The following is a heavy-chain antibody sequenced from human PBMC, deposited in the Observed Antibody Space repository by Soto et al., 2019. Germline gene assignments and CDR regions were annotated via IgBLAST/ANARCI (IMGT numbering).Heavy chain of an antibody. D-gene: IGHD6-13*01. CDR2: IYSGGRN. Sequence: PSETLSLTFTVCGGSISGFYWSWIRQPAGKGLEWIGRIYSGGRNNYNPSLKSRVTMSVDTSKNQFSLRLSSVTAADTAMYYCARGSSSWDYWGQGTMVTAPQ. CDR3: ARGSSSWDY. V-gene: IGHV4-4*07. CDR1: GGSISGFY. J-gene: IGHJ4*02.